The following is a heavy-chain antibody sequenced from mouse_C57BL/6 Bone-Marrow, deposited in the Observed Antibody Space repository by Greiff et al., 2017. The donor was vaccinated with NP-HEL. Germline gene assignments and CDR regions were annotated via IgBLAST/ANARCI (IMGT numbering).Heavy chain of an antibody. J-gene: IGHJ3*01. D-gene: IGHD2-1*01. V-gene: IGHV5-4*03. CDR3: ARAYCNPACFDY. CDR2: ISAGGSYT. Sequence: EVMLVESGGGLVKPGGSLKLSCEASGFTFSSYALSWVRQTPEKRLEWVATISAGGSYTYYPDNVKGRCTISRDNAKNNLYLQMSQLKSEDTAMYYCARAYCNPACFDYWGQGTMVTVSA. CDR1: GFTFSSYA.